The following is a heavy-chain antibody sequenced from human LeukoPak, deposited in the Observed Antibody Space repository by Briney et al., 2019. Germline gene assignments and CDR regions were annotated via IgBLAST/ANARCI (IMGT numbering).Heavy chain of an antibody. CDR2: IKQDGSEK. D-gene: IGHD3-3*01. J-gene: IGHJ6*03. Sequence: GGSLRLSCAASGFTFSSYWMSWVRQAPGKGLEWVANIKQDGSEKYYVDSVKGRFTISRDNAKNSLYLQMNSLRAEDTAVYYCASLDFYDFWSGHLGYYYYYMDVWGKGTTVTVSS. CDR1: GFTFSSYW. V-gene: IGHV3-7*01. CDR3: ASLDFYDFWSGHLGYYYYYMDV.